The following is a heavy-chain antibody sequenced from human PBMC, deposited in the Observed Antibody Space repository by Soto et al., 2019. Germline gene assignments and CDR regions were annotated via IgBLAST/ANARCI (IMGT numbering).Heavy chain of an antibody. D-gene: IGHD4-4*01. CDR3: ASTARPKSDYSRYYYGMDV. Sequence: QVQLVQSGAEVKKPGSSVKVSCKASGGTFSSYAISWVRQAPGQGLEWMGGIIPIFGTANYAQKFQGRVTITADESTNTAYMELSSLRSEDTAVYYCASTARPKSDYSRYYYGMDVWGQGTTVTVSS. V-gene: IGHV1-69*01. CDR2: IIPIFGTA. J-gene: IGHJ6*02. CDR1: GGTFSSYA.